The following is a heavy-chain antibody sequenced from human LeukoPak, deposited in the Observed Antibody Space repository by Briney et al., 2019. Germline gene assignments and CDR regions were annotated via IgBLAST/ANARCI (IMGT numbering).Heavy chain of an antibody. CDR1: GFTFSSYA. Sequence: GGSLRLSCAASGFTFSSYAMHWVRRAPGKGLEWVAVMSYDGINKYYADSVKGRFTISRDNSKNTLYLQMNSLRADNTAVYYCAKGLRTGVGPYMGYHYYMDVWGKGATVTVSS. J-gene: IGHJ6*03. V-gene: IGHV3-30-3*01. D-gene: IGHD3-16*01. CDR3: AKGLRTGVGPYMGYHYYMDV. CDR2: MSYDGINK.